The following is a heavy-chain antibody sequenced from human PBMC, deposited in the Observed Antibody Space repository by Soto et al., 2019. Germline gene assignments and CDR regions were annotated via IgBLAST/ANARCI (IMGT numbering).Heavy chain of an antibody. CDR2: IIPIFGTA. Sequence: PVNVSRPTCGGTFRSYAMISVRQAPGPGLDVMGGIIPIFGTANYAQKFQGRVTITADESTSTAYMELSSLRSEDTAVYYCARDTPGIGAKTHYYYYGMNVWGQGTKVTGSS. CDR3: ARDTPGIGAKTHYYYYGMNV. J-gene: IGHJ6*02. V-gene: IGHV1-69*13. CDR1: GGTFRSYA. D-gene: IGHD3-16*01.